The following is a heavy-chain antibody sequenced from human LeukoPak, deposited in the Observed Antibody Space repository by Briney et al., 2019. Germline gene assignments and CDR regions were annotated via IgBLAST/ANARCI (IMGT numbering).Heavy chain of an antibody. J-gene: IGHJ4*02. Sequence: PGGSLRLSCAASGFTFSSYWMSWVRQAPGKGLEWVSAISGSGGSTYYADSVKGRFTISRDNSKNTLYLQMNSLRAEDTAVYYCAKFGGLYNWNYYFDYWGQGTLVTVSS. CDR3: AKFGGLYNWNYYFDY. CDR2: ISGSGGST. CDR1: GFTFSSYW. D-gene: IGHD1-7*01. V-gene: IGHV3-23*01.